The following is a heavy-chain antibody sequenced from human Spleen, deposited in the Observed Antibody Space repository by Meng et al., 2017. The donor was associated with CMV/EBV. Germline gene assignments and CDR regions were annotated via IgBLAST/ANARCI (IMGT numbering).Heavy chain of an antibody. V-gene: IGHV3-21*01. CDR3: ARGGNWNAVNDAFDI. J-gene: IGHJ3*02. D-gene: IGHD1-20*01. Sequence: LSLTCAASGFTFSSYSMNWVRQAPGKGLEWVSSISSSSSYIYYADSVKGRFTISRDNAKNSLYLQMNSLRAEDTAVYYCARGGNWNAVNDAFDIWGQGTMVTVS. CDR1: GFTFSSYS. CDR2: ISSSSSYI.